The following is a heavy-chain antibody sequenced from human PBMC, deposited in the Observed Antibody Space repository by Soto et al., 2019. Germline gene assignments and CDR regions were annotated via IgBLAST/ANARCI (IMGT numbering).Heavy chain of an antibody. CDR3: AKDRVNIYDSSGYYHLTLDY. J-gene: IGHJ4*02. D-gene: IGHD3-22*01. CDR1: GFTFSSYG. V-gene: IGHV3-30*18. CDR2: ISYDGSNK. Sequence: QVQLVESGGGVVQPGRSLRLSCAASGFTFSSYGMHWVRQAPGKGLEWVAVISYDGSNKYYADSVKGRFTISRDNSKNTLYLQMNSLRAEDTAVYYCAKDRVNIYDSSGYYHLTLDYWGQGTLVTVSS.